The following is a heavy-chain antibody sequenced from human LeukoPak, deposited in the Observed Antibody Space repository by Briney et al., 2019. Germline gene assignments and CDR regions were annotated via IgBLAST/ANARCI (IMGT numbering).Heavy chain of an antibody. Sequence: SGGSLRLSCAASGFTLSSNYMSWVRQAPGKGLEWVANIKPDESEKYYVDSVKGRFTISRDNAKNSLYLQMNSLRAEDTAVYYCARDLASSGWSPGYWGQGTLVTVSS. V-gene: IGHV3-7*04. D-gene: IGHD6-19*01. J-gene: IGHJ4*02. CDR3: ARDLASSGWSPGY. CDR2: IKPDESEK. CDR1: GFTLSSNY.